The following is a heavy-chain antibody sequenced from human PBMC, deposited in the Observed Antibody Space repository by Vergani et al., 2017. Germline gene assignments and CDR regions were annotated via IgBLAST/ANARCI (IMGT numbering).Heavy chain of an antibody. Sequence: QVQLQESGPGLVKPSQTLSLTCTVSGGSISSGSYYWSWIRQPAGKGLEWIGRIYTSGSTNYNPSLKSRVTISVETAKNQFSLKLSSVTAADTAVYYCARGGIVGTLGHDYYYYGMDVWGQGTTVTVSS. D-gene: IGHD1-26*01. CDR2: IYTSGST. J-gene: IGHJ6*02. CDR3: ARGGIVGTLGHDYYYYGMDV. V-gene: IGHV4-61*02. CDR1: GGSISSGSYY.